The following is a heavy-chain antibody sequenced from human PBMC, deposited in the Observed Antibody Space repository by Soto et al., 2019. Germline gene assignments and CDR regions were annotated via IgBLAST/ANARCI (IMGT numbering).Heavy chain of an antibody. CDR3: ARSKVAGPIDY. J-gene: IGHJ4*02. D-gene: IGHD6-19*01. Sequence: GGSMRLSCAASGFTFSSSAMHWIRQAPGKGLEWVAVISYDGSNKYYADSVKGRFTISRDNSKNTLYLQMNSLRAEDTAVYYCARSKVAGPIDYWRQGTLVTVSS. CDR1: GFTFSSSA. V-gene: IGHV3-30-3*01. CDR2: ISYDGSNK.